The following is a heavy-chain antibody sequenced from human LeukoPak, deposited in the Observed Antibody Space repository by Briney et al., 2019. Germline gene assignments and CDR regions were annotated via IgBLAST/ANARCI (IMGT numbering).Heavy chain of an antibody. J-gene: IGHJ4*02. D-gene: IGHD4-11*01. Sequence: SETLSLTCTVSGGSISSYYWSWIRQPPGKGLEWIGYIYYSGSTNYNPSLKSRVTISVDTSKNQFSLKLSSVTAADTAVYYCARGGDSEGYFDYWGQGTLVTVSS. CDR2: IYYSGST. CDR1: GGSISSYY. CDR3: ARGGDSEGYFDY. V-gene: IGHV4-59*01.